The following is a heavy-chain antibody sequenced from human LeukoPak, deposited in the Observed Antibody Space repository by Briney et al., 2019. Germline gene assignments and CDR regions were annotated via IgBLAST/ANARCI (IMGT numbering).Heavy chain of an antibody. Sequence: PGGSLRLSCAAPGFTFSSYSMNWVRQAPGKGLEWVSSISSSSSYIYYADSVKGRFTISRDNAKNSLYLQMNSLRAEDTAVYYCARGRDIVVVPAATIDYWGQGTLVTVSS. CDR2: ISSSSSYI. D-gene: IGHD2-2*01. V-gene: IGHV3-21*01. J-gene: IGHJ4*02. CDR1: GFTFSSYS. CDR3: ARGRDIVVVPAATIDY.